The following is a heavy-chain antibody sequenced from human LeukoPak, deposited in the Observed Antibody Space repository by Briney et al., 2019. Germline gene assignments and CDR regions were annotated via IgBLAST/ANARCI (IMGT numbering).Heavy chain of an antibody. J-gene: IGHJ4*02. D-gene: IGHD4-17*01. V-gene: IGHV3-21*01. CDR3: ARAEAYGDYALDY. CDR2: ISSSSSYI. Sequence: GGSLRLSCAASGFTFSSYAMSWVRQAPGKGLEWVSSISSSSSYIYYADSVKGRFTISRDNAKNSLYLQMNSLRAEDTAVYYCARAEAYGDYALDYWGQGTLVTVSS. CDR1: GFTFSSYA.